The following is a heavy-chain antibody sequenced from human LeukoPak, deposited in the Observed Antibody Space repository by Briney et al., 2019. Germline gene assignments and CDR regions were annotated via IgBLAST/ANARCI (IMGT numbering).Heavy chain of an antibody. CDR3: ARHKNTGYSSSWADY. Sequence: PSETLSLTCTVSGDSISSYYWSWIRQPPGKGLEWIGYIYYSGSTNYNPSLKSRVTISVDTSKNQFSLKLSSVTAADTAVYYCARHKNTGYSSSWADYWGQGTLVTVSS. D-gene: IGHD6-13*01. J-gene: IGHJ4*02. CDR2: IYYSGST. V-gene: IGHV4-59*08. CDR1: GDSISSYY.